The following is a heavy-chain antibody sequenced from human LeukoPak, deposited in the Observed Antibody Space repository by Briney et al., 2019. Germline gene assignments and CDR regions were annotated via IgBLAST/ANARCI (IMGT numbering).Heavy chain of an antibody. J-gene: IGHJ4*02. CDR3: ARVPHSSSWQPTDY. CDR2: INPNSGGT. D-gene: IGHD6-13*01. CDR1: GCTFTGYY. V-gene: IGHV1-2*02. Sequence: ASVKVSCKASGCTFTGYYMHWVRQAPGQGLEWMGWINPNSGGTNYAQKFQGRVTMTRDTSISTAYMELSRLRSDDTAVYYCARVPHSSSWQPTDYWGQGTLVTVSS.